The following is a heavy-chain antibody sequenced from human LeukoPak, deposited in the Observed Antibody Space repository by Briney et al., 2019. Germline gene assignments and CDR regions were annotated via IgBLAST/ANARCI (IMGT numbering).Heavy chain of an antibody. J-gene: IGHJ4*02. Sequence: ASVKVSCKASGYTFTSHDINWVRQATGQGLEWMGWMNPNSGNTGYAQKFQDRVTMTRNTSISTAYMELSSLKSEDTAVYYCASALKRGSAGTLIDYWGQGTLVTVSS. V-gene: IGHV1-8*01. D-gene: IGHD6-13*01. CDR2: MNPNSGNT. CDR3: ASALKRGSAGTLIDY. CDR1: GYTFTSHD.